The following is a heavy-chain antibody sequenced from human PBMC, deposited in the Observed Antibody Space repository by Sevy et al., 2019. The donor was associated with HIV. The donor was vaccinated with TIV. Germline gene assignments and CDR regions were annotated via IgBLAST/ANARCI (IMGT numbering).Heavy chain of an antibody. Sequence: ASVKVSCKASGYTFTGYYMHCVRQAPGQGLEWMGWINPNSGGTNYAQKFQGWVTMTRDTSISTAYMELSRLRSDDTAVYYCARDLSLYCSGGSCYGGLDYWGQGTLVTVSS. D-gene: IGHD2-15*01. CDR3: ARDLSLYCSGGSCYGGLDY. CDR2: INPNSGGT. J-gene: IGHJ4*02. CDR1: GYTFTGYY. V-gene: IGHV1-2*04.